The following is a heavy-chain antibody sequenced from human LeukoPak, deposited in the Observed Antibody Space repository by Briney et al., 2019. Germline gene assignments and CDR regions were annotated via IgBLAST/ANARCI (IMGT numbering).Heavy chain of an antibody. D-gene: IGHD1-26*01. CDR1: GGSISSSSHF. Sequence: SSETLSLTCTVSGGSISSSSHFWGWIRQPPGKGLEWIGSIYYSGTTYYNPSLKSRVTISVDTSKNQFSLKLSSVTAADTAVYYCARQYSGRVDYWGQGTLVTVSS. CDR2: IYYSGTT. V-gene: IGHV4-39*01. J-gene: IGHJ4*02. CDR3: ARQYSGRVDY.